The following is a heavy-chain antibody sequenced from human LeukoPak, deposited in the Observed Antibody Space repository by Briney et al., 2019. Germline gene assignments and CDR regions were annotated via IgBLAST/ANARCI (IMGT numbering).Heavy chain of an antibody. J-gene: IGHJ6*02. CDR1: GGSLSSAHG. V-gene: IGHV4-61*01. Sequence: SETLSLTCTVSGGSLSSAHGWSWIRQPPGKGLEWIGYIYYSGSTNYNPSLKSRVTISVDTSKNQFSLKLSSVTAADTAVYYCARMVSSGYSYYYYYGMDVWGQGTTVTVSS. CDR2: IYYSGST. CDR3: ARMVSSGYSYYYYYGMDV. D-gene: IGHD3-22*01.